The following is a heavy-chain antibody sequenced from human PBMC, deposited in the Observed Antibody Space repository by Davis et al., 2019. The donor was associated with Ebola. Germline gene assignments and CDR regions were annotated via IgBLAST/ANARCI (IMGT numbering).Heavy chain of an antibody. CDR1: GFTFDDYA. D-gene: IGHD1-26*01. V-gene: IGHV3-9*01. CDR2: ISWNSGSI. Sequence: SLKIPCAASGFTFDDYAMHWVRQAPGKGLEWVSGISWNSGSIGYADSVKGRFTISRDNAKNSLYLQMNSLRAEDTALYYCAKGAKWELLYGMDVWGQGTTVTVSS. J-gene: IGHJ6*02. CDR3: AKGAKWELLYGMDV.